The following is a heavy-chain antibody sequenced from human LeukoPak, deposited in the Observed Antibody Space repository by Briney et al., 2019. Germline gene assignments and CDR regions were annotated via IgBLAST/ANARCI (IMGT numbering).Heavy chain of an antibody. D-gene: IGHD5-12*01. CDR2: IIPIFGTA. J-gene: IGHJ3*02. V-gene: IGHV1-69*13. Sequence: SVKVSCKASGGTFSSYAISWVRQAPGQGLEWMGGIIPIFGTANYAQKFQGRATITADESTSTAYMELSSLRSEDTAVYYCARDDIRGAVATINFDIWGQGTMVTVSS. CDR1: GGTFSSYA. CDR3: ARDDIRGAVATINFDI.